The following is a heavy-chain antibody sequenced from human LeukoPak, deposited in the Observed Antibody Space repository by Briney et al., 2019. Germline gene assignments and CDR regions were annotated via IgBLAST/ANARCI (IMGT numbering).Heavy chain of an antibody. CDR2: TSRSSSYI. CDR3: ARGGSSGWSHFDY. Sequence: EGSLRLSCAASGFTFSSYSMNWVRQAPGKGLEWVSSTSRSSSYIYYADSVKGRFTISRDNAKNSLYLQMNSLRAEDTAVYYCARGGSSGWSHFDYWGQGTLVSVSS. CDR1: GFTFSSYS. D-gene: IGHD6-19*01. V-gene: IGHV3-21*01. J-gene: IGHJ4*02.